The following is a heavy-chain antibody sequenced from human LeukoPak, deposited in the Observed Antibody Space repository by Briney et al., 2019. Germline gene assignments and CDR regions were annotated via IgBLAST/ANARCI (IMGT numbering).Heavy chain of an antibody. V-gene: IGHV3-7*01. D-gene: IGHD6-6*01. CDR2: IKQDGSQR. Sequence: GGSLRLSCTASGFTFSDYWMTWARQAPGKGPEWVANIKQDGSQRYYVDSVRGRFTISRDNARNSLFLQMNGLRAEDTAVYYCARRGGSSSRRSPIDYWGQGTLVTVSS. CDR1: GFTFSDYW. J-gene: IGHJ4*02. CDR3: ARRGGSSSRRSPIDY.